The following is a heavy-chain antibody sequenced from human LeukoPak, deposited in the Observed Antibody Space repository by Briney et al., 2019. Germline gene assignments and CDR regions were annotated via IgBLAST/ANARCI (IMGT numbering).Heavy chain of an antibody. V-gene: IGHV3-30*02. D-gene: IGHD6-6*01. CDR3: ARDRGAARSQGN. CDR1: GFTFSSYG. Sequence: PGGSLRLSCAASGFTFSSYGMHWVRQAPGKGLEWVAFIRYDGSNKYYADSVKGRFTISRDNAKNSLYLQMNSLRAEDTAVYYCARDRGAARSQGNWGQGTLVTVSS. J-gene: IGHJ4*02. CDR2: IRYDGSNK.